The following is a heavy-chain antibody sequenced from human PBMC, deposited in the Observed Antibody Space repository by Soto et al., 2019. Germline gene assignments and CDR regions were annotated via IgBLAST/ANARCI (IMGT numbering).Heavy chain of an antibody. Sequence: PSETLSLTCAVYGGSFSGYYWGWIRQPPGKGLEWIGEINHSGSTNYNPSLKSRVTISVDTSKNQFSLKLSSVTAADTAVYYCARGRFPGSRPMVRGGVGFDPWGQGPPVTVSS. V-gene: IGHV4-34*01. J-gene: IGHJ5*02. CDR2: INHSGST. D-gene: IGHD3-10*01. CDR1: GGSFSGYY. CDR3: ARGRFPGSRPMVRGGVGFDP.